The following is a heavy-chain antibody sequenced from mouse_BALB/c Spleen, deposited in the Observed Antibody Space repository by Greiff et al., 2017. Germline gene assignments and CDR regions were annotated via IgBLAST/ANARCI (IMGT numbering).Heavy chain of an antibody. J-gene: IGHJ4*01. CDR2: ISSGSSTI. Sequence: EVQGVESGGGLVQPGGSRKLSCAASGFTFSSFGMHWVRQAPEKGLEWVAYISSGSSTIYYADTVKGRFTISRDNPKNTLFLQMTSLRSEDTAMYYCARTYYYGSSYVGGMDYWGQGTSVTVSS. V-gene: IGHV5-17*02. D-gene: IGHD1-1*01. CDR1: GFTFSSFG. CDR3: ARTYYYGSSYVGGMDY.